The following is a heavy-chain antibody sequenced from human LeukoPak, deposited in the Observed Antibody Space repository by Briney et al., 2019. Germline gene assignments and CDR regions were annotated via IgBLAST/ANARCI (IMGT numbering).Heavy chain of an antibody. CDR2: IKQDGSEK. CDR3: ARDRYVWGSYRAIFDY. Sequence: SGGCLRLLCAASGFSLSSYWMRWVSQDAGKWMEWVANIKQDGSEKYYVESVKGRFTISRDNAKNSLYLQMNSLRAEDTAVYYCARDRYVWGSYRAIFDYWGQGTLVTVSS. D-gene: IGHD3-16*02. CDR1: GFSLSSYW. V-gene: IGHV3-7*03. J-gene: IGHJ4*02.